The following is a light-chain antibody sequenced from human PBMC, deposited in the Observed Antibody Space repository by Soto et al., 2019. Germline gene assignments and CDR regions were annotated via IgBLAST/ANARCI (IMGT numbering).Light chain of an antibody. CDR2: GAS. CDR1: QSVSSNY. V-gene: IGKV3-20*01. CDR3: QQYGRSPPIT. Sequence: IGFTQAPITLSLPPVQRPPPSCQALQSVSSNYLAWYQQKPGQAPRLLIYGASSRATGIPDRFSGSGSGTDFTLTISRLEPEDFAVYYCQQYGRSPPITFGQGTRLEI. J-gene: IGKJ5*01.